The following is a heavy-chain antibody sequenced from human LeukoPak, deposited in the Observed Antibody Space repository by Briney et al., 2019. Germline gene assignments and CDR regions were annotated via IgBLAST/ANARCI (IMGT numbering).Heavy chain of an antibody. D-gene: IGHD6-19*01. Sequence: SETLSLTCIVSGGSISSYYWSWIRQPAGKGLEWIGQIHTSGSTNYNPPLKSRVAMSVDTSKNQFSLEPSSVTAADTAVYYCAGRAQTTGWSFDYWGQGALVTVSS. CDR3: AGRAQTTGWSFDY. J-gene: IGHJ4*02. V-gene: IGHV4-4*07. CDR1: GGSISSYY. CDR2: IHTSGST.